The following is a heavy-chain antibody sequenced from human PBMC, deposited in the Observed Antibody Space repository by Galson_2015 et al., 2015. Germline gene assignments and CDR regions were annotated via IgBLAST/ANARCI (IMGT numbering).Heavy chain of an antibody. D-gene: IGHD5-24*01. CDR3: ARDLEGVEMATFHSSFDY. Sequence: SVKVCCKASGHTFTSYGISWVRQAPGQGLEWMGWISAYNGNTNYAQKLQGRVTMTTDTSTSTAYMELRSLRSDDTAVYYCARDLEGVEMATFHSSFDYWSQGTLVTVSS. CDR2: ISAYNGNT. V-gene: IGHV1-18*01. CDR1: GHTFTSYG. J-gene: IGHJ4*02.